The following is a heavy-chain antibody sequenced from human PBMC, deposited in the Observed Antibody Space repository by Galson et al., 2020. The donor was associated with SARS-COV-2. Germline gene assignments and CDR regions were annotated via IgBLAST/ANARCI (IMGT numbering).Heavy chain of an antibody. CDR1: GGSISNSNYY. CDR3: ARVRHDGGDYYGWHFDL. V-gene: IGHV4-39*07. Sequence: SETLSLTCTVSGGSISNSNYYWGWIRQPPGKGLEWIGSIYYSGSTHYNPSLRGRVTMSGDTSKNQFSLKLSSVTAADTAVYYCARVRHDGGDYYGWHFDLWGRGTLVSVSS. J-gene: IGHJ2*01. CDR2: IYYSGST. D-gene: IGHD3-22*01.